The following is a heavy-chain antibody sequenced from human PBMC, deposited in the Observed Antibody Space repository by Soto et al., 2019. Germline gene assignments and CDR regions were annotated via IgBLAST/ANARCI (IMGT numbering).Heavy chain of an antibody. CDR3: ARDLRVLRYFDWSRGAFDI. Sequence: VASVKVSCKASGYTFTSYGIHWVRQAPGQRLEWMGWINAANGDTKYSPKFQGRVTMTTDTSTSTAYMELRSLRSDDTAVYYCARDLRVLRYFDWSRGAFDIWGQGTMVTVSS. CDR1: GYTFTSYG. J-gene: IGHJ3*02. V-gene: IGHV1-3*01. D-gene: IGHD3-9*01. CDR2: INAANGDT.